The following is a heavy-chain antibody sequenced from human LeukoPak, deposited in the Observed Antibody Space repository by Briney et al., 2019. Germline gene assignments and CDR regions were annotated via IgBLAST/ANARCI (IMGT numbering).Heavy chain of an antibody. V-gene: IGHV4-34*01. D-gene: IGHD2-2*01. J-gene: IGHJ5*02. Sequence: PSETLSLTCAVYGGSFSGCYWSWIRQPPGKGLEWIGEINHSGSTNYNPSLKSRVTISVDTSKNQFSLKLSSVTAADTAVYYCARGLRYCSSTSCSRNWFDPWGQGTLVTVSS. CDR3: ARGLRYCSSTSCSRNWFDP. CDR2: INHSGST. CDR1: GGSFSGCY.